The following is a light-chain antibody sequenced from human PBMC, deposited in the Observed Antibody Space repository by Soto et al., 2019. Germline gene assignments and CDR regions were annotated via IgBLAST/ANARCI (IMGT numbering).Light chain of an antibody. Sequence: QLVLTQPASVSGSPGQSITISCTGTSSDVGGYNSVSWYQQHPGKAPKLMIYEVSYRPSGVSNRFSGSKSGNTASLTISGLQAEDEADYYCSSYASTTLYVFGTGTKVTVL. CDR3: SSYASTTLYV. V-gene: IGLV2-14*01. CDR1: SSDVGGYNS. CDR2: EVS. J-gene: IGLJ1*01.